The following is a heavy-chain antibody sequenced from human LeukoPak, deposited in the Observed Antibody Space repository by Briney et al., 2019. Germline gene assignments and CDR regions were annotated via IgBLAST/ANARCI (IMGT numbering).Heavy chain of an antibody. CDR2: IYASGST. V-gene: IGHV4-61*02. CDR3: ARGFGSHDAFDI. CDR1: GGSISSGSYY. D-gene: IGHD2-15*01. Sequence: PSQTLSLTCTVSGGSISSGSYYWSWIRQPAGKGLEWIGRIYASGSTNYNPSLKSRVTISVDTSKNQFSLKLSSVTAADTAVYYCARGFGSHDAFDIWGQGTMVTVSS. J-gene: IGHJ3*02.